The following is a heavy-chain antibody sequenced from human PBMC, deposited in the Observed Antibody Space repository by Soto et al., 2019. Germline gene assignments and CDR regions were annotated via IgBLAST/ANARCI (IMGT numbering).Heavy chain of an antibody. CDR1: GFTFNIYG. CDR3: AKDQASGQGSFDS. V-gene: IGHV3-30*18. J-gene: IGHJ4*02. CDR2: ISYDGSNQ. Sequence: GGSLRLSCAASGFTFNIYGMHWVRQAPDKGLEWVALISYDGSNQYYADSVKGRFTISRDNSKNTLFLQMNSLRADDTAVYYCAKDQASGQGSFDSWGQGTLVT.